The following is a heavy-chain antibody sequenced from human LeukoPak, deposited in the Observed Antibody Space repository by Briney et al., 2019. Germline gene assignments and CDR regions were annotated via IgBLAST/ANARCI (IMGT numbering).Heavy chain of an antibody. V-gene: IGHV3-9*01. CDR1: GFTVSSNY. D-gene: IGHD3-10*01. Sequence: GGSLRLSCAASGFTVSSNYMSWVRQAPGKGLEWVSGISWNSGSIGYADSVKGRFTISRDNAKNSLYLQMNSLRAEDTALYYCAKDSHYGSGTYVDYWGQGTLVTVSS. CDR2: ISWNSGSI. CDR3: AKDSHYGSGTYVDY. J-gene: IGHJ4*02.